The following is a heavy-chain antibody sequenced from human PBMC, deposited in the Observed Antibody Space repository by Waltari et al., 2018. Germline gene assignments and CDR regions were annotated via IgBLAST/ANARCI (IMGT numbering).Heavy chain of an antibody. CDR2: INEDGNKK. Sequence: EAQLVESGGGLVQPGGSLRLSCCASGFIPDVWMDWVRQAPGKGLEWVASINEDGNKKDYVDSVKGRFTISRDNAKKSLYLQMNSLRVEDTAIYYCVSEYISGYWGQGTLVTVSS. CDR3: VSEYISGY. V-gene: IGHV3-7*01. J-gene: IGHJ4*02. CDR1: GFIPDVW. D-gene: IGHD6-19*01.